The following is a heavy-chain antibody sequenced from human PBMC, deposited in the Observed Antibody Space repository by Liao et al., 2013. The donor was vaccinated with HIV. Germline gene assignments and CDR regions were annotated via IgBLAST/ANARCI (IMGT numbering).Heavy chain of an antibody. CDR2: IYYIGST. V-gene: IGHV4-39*07. CDR3: ARAKWEYQMLRRYYFDY. D-gene: IGHD2-2*01. Sequence: QLQLQESGPGLVKPSETLSLTCTVSGGSISSSSYYWAWIRQPRGKGLEWIGSIYYIGSTYYNPSLKSRVTISVDTSKNQFFLKLSSATAADTAVYYCARAKWEYQMLRRYYFDYWGQGTLVTVSS. J-gene: IGHJ4*02. CDR1: GGSISSSSYY.